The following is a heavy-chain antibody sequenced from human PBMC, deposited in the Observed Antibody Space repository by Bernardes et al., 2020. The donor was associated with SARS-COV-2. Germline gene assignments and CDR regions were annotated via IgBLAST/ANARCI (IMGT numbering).Heavy chain of an antibody. Sequence: SETLYLTCSVSNGSMSSGFHYWSWLRQPAGKGLEWIGRVYTSGNINYNPSLKSRVTISNDTSKNQFSLKLSSVTAADTAVYYCARGAMIKAVGAFDSWGQGTLVTVSS. V-gene: IGHV4-61*02. CDR3: ARGAMIKAVGAFDS. CDR1: NGSMSSGFHY. J-gene: IGHJ4*02. D-gene: IGHD6-13*01. CDR2: VYTSGNI.